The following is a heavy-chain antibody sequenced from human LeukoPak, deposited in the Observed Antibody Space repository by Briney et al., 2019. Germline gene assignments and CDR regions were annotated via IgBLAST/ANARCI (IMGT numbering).Heavy chain of an antibody. CDR1: GFTFSSYA. V-gene: IGHV3-23*01. Sequence: HSGGSLRLSCAASGFTFSSYAMSWVRQAPGKGLEWVSAISGSGGSTYYADSVKGRFTISRDNSKNTLYLQMNSLRAEDTAVYYCAKDDGLKKYYYGSGGPYFDYWGQGTLVTVSS. CDR2: ISGSGGST. CDR3: AKDDGLKKYYYGSGGPYFDY. D-gene: IGHD3-10*01. J-gene: IGHJ4*02.